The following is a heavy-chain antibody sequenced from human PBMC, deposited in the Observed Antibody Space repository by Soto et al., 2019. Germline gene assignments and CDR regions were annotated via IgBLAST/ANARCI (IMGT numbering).Heavy chain of an antibody. D-gene: IGHD3-3*01. J-gene: IGHJ4*02. CDR2: IYWDDDK. CDR1: GFSLSTSGVG. V-gene: IGHV2-5*02. Sequence: QITLKESGPTVVKPTQPLTLTCTLSGFSLSTSGVGVGWIRQPPGKALEWLALIYWDDDKRYSPSLKSRLTITKYTSKNQLVLTMTNMDPVDTATYYCVHKRFLLFDYWGQGTLVTVSA. CDR3: VHKRFLLFDY.